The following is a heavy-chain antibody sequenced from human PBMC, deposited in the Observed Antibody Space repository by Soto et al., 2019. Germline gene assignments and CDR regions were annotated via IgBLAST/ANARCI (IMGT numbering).Heavy chain of an antibody. CDR2: ISAYNGNT. CDR1: GYTFTSYG. D-gene: IGHD3-9*01. CDR3: ARDRRYYDILTGKTFDY. V-gene: IGHV1-18*04. J-gene: IGHJ4*02. Sequence: RASVKVSCKAAGYTFTSYGISWVRQAPGQGLEWMGWISAYNGNTNYAQKLQGRVTMTTDTSTSTAYMELRSLRSDDTAVYYCARDRRYYDILTGKTFDYWGQGTLVTVSS.